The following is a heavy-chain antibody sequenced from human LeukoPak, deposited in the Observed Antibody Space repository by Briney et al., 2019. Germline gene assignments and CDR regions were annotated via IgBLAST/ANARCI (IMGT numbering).Heavy chain of an antibody. CDR1: GGSISSYY. CDR3: SFNLGSGSYAFDI. D-gene: IGHD3-10*01. CDR2: IYYSGST. V-gene: IGHV4-59*12. Sequence: SETLSLTCTVSGGSISSYYWSWIRQPPGKGLEWIGYIYYSGSTNYNPSLKSRVTISVDTSKNQFSLKLSSVTAADTAVYYCSFNLGSGSYAFDIWGQGTMVTVSS. J-gene: IGHJ3*02.